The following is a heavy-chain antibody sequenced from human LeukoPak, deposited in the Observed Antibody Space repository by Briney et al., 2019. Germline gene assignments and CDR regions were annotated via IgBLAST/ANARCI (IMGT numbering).Heavy chain of an antibody. D-gene: IGHD2-8*01. CDR3: ARSPPGLIYMDV. CDR2: FIPIFGTA. J-gene: IGHJ6*03. Sequence: SVKVSCKASGGTFNSYAISWVRQAPGQGFEWMGGFIPIFGTANYAQKFQGRVMITADESTSTAYMGLNSLRSEDTAVYYCARSPPGLIYMDVWGKGTTVSVSS. CDR1: GGTFNSYA. V-gene: IGHV1-69*13.